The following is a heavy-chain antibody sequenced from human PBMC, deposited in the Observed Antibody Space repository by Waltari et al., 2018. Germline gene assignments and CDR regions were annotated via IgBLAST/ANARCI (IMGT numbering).Heavy chain of an antibody. D-gene: IGHD2-2*01. V-gene: IGHV4-34*01. CDR1: GGSFSGYY. Sequence: QVQLQQWGAGLLKPSETLSLTCAVYGGSFSGYYWSWIRQPPGKGLEWIGEINHRGSTNYNPPLKSRVTISVDTSKNQFSLKLSSVTAADTAVYYCARGEGCSSTSCYFDYWGQGTLVTVSS. J-gene: IGHJ4*02. CDR2: INHRGST. CDR3: ARGEGCSSTSCYFDY.